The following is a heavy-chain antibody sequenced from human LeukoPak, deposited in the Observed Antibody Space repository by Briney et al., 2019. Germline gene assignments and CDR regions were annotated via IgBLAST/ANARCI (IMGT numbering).Heavy chain of an antibody. CDR3: ARGRGSAQSSLFDY. J-gene: IGHJ4*02. V-gene: IGHV2-5*04. Sequence: ESAPTLVKPTQTLTLTCTFSGFSLSTSEVGVGWLRQDPGKALEWLALIYWNDDKYYSPSLKSRLTITKDTSKNQVVLKMTNMDAVDTGTYYCARGRGSAQSSLFDYWGQGTLVTVSS. D-gene: IGHD5-12*01. CDR2: IYWNDDK. CDR1: GFSLSTSEVG.